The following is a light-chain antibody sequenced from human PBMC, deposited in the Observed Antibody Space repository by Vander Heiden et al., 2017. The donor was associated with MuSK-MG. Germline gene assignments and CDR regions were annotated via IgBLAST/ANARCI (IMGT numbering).Light chain of an antibody. J-gene: IGKJ4*01. CDR2: GAS. Sequence: EIVLTQSPGSLSLSPGERATLYCRASQSVSSTYLAWYQQKPGQAPRLLIYGASNRATGIPDRFSGSGSGTDFTLIISRLEPEDFAVYYCQQDGSSPLTFGGGTKVEI. CDR3: QQDGSSPLT. V-gene: IGKV3-20*01. CDR1: QSVSSTY.